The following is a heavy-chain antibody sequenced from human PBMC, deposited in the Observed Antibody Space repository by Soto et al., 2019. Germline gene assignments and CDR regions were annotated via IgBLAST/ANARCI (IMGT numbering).Heavy chain of an antibody. CDR2: INQDANKK. V-gene: IGHV3-7*01. J-gene: IGHJ5*02. Sequence: PGGSLRLSCAASGFTFSTYWMDWVRQTPGKGLEWVANINQDANKKNYVDSVKGRFTISRDNAKNSLYLQMSSLTAEDSALYYCSGSLKSWGPGTLVTVYS. CDR3: SGSLKS. CDR1: GFTFSTYW.